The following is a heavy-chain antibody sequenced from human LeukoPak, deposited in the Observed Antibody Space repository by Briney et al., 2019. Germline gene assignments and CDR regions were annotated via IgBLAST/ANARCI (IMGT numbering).Heavy chain of an antibody. V-gene: IGHV1-18*01. CDR2: ISAYNGNT. CDR3: ARDHDEVPAAIRYYYYGMDV. Sequence: ASVKVSCKASGYTFTSYGISWVRQAPGQGLEWTGWISAYNGNTNYAQKLQGRVTMTTDTSTSTAYMELRSLRSDDTAVYYCARDHDEVPAAIRYYYYGMDVWGQGTTVTVSS. J-gene: IGHJ6*02. CDR1: GYTFTSYG. D-gene: IGHD2-2*01.